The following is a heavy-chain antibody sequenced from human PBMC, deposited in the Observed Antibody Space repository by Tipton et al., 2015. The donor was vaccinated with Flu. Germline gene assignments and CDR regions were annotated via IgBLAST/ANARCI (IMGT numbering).Heavy chain of an antibody. D-gene: IGHD1-26*01. Sequence: VQLVQSGGGLVQPGGSLRLSCAASGFSFSPYSMSWVRQTPGKGLEWVANVKQDGGEKHYVDSVKGRFTISRGNARNSLYLQMNSLRAEDTAVYFCARDGPPYSPTSGWFDPWGQGTLVTVSS. J-gene: IGHJ5*02. CDR1: GFSFSPYS. V-gene: IGHV3-7*01. CDR2: VKQDGGEK. CDR3: ARDGPPYSPTSGWFDP.